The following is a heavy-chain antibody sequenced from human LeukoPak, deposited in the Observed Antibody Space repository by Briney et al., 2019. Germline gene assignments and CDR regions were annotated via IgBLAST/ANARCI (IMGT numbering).Heavy chain of an antibody. CDR3: ATESGYLYCMDV. V-gene: IGHV4-59*01. CDR1: GGSISSYY. J-gene: IGHJ6*02. D-gene: IGHD1-26*01. CDR2: IYYSGST. Sequence: SETLSLTCTASGGSISSYYWSWIRQPPGKGLEWIGYIYYSGSTNYNPSLKSPVTISVDTSKNQFSLKLSSVTAADTAVYYCATESGYLYCMDVWGQGTTVTVSS.